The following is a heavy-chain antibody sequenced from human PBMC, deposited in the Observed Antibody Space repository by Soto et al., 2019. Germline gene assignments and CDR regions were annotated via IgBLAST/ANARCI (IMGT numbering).Heavy chain of an antibody. CDR3: ARDLDDFWSGAPYYGMDV. J-gene: IGHJ6*02. Sequence: ASVKVSCKASGYTFTGYYMHWVRQAPGQGLEWMGWINPNSGGTNYAQKFQGWVTMTRDTSISTAYMELSRLRSDDTAVYYCARDLDDFWSGAPYYGMDVGGQGTTVTVSS. V-gene: IGHV1-2*04. CDR1: GYTFTGYY. D-gene: IGHD3-3*01. CDR2: INPNSGGT.